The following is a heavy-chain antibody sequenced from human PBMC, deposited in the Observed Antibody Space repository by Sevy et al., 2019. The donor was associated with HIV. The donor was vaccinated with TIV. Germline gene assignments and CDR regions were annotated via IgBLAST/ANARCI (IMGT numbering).Heavy chain of an antibody. J-gene: IGHJ6*02. CDR3: TRDKTILEGRYGMDV. V-gene: IGHV3-21*01. CDR1: GFIFNDYN. Sequence: GGSLRLSCAASGFIFNDYNMNWVRQAPGKGVEWVSFIFSSSSWIYYADSVKGRFTISRDNTKNSMYLQMNSLRAEETAVYYCTRDKTILEGRYGMDVWGQGTTVTVSS. CDR2: IFSSSSWI. D-gene: IGHD3-3*01.